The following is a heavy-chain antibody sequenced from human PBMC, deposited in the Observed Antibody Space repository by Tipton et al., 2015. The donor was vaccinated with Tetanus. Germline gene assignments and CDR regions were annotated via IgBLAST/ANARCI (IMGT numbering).Heavy chain of an antibody. Sequence: TLSLTCSVSGASMTSSYYYWGWIRQPPGKGLEWIGNIYYRGSTYYSPSLRSRVTISVDTSQKQISLKVNSVTAADTAVYYCARDRGVRGGYYYYHGMDVWGQGTTVTVSS. V-gene: IGHV4-39*07. CDR1: GASMTSSYYY. CDR3: ARDRGVRGGYYYYHGMDV. D-gene: IGHD3-10*01. CDR2: IYYRGST. J-gene: IGHJ6*02.